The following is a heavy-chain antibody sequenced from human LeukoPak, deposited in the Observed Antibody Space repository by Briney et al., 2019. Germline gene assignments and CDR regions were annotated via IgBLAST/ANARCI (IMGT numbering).Heavy chain of an antibody. D-gene: IGHD3-9*01. Sequence: GASVKVSCKASGGTFSSYAISWVRQAPGQGLEWMGWINPNSGGTNYAQKFQGRVTMTRDTSISTAYMELSRLRSDDTAVYYCANILTGYYREDDYWGQGTLVTVSS. J-gene: IGHJ4*02. CDR2: INPNSGGT. V-gene: IGHV1-2*02. CDR3: ANILTGYYREDDY. CDR1: GGTFSSYA.